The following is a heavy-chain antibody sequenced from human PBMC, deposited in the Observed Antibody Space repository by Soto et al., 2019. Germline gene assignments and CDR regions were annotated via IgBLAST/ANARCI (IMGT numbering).Heavy chain of an antibody. D-gene: IGHD4-4*01. CDR3: ARVLGTVTTAYFDY. V-gene: IGHV4-34*01. CDR2: INHSGST. CDR1: GGSFSGYY. Sequence: KPSETLSLTCAVYGGSFSGYYWSWIRQPPGKGLEWIGEINHSGSTNYNPSLKSRVTISVDTSKNQFSLKLSSVTAADTAVYYCARVLGTVTTAYFDYWGQGTLVTAPQ. J-gene: IGHJ4*02.